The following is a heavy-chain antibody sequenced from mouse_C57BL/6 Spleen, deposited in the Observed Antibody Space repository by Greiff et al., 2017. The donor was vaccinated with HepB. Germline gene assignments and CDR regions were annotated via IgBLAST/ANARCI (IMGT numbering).Heavy chain of an antibody. V-gene: IGHV5-12*01. CDR1: GFTFSDYY. CDR2: ISNGGGST. CDR3: ARHGGGFGFDY. J-gene: IGHJ2*01. Sequence: EVKLVESGGGLVQPGGSLKLSCAASGFTFSDYYMYWVRQTPEKRLEWVAYISNGGGSTYYPDTVKGRFTISRDNAKNTLYLQMSRLKSEDTAMYYCARHGGGFGFDYWGQGTTLTVSS.